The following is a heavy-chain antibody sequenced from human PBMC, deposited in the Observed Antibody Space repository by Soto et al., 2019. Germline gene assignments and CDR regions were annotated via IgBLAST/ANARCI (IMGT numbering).Heavy chain of an antibody. CDR3: ARRYSLTTVGASAYMDV. Sequence: SETLSLTCTVSGGSISSYYWSWIRQPPGKGLEWIGYIYYSGSTNYNPSLKSRVTISVDTSKNQFSLKLSSVTAADTAVYCCARRYSLTTVGASAYMDVWGKGTTVTVSS. V-gene: IGHV4-59*08. D-gene: IGHD4-17*01. J-gene: IGHJ6*03. CDR1: GGSISSYY. CDR2: IYYSGST.